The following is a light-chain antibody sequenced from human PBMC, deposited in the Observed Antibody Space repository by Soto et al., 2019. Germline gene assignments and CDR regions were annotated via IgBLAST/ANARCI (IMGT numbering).Light chain of an antibody. V-gene: IGKV3-20*01. CDR3: QQYGSSPPT. CDR2: GTT. Sequence: EIVLTQSPGTVSLSPGETASLSCRASQTVSGSYLAWYQQKPGQAPRLLIYGTTSRAAGVPDRFSGGGSGTAFTLTISGLEPEDFELYNGQQYGSSPPTFGGGTRVEIK. CDR1: QTVSGSY. J-gene: IGKJ4*01.